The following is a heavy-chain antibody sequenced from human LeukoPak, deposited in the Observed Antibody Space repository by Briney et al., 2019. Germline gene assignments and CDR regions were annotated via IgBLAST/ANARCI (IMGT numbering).Heavy chain of an antibody. CDR3: ARLRPLLDQLLYFAFDS. CDR2: IHYSGST. CDR1: NGSISSHF. Sequence: PSETLSLTCSVSNGSISSHFWNWVRQPPGKGLEWIGHIHYSGSTNYNPSLKSRVTMSLDTSKNQFSLKLTSVTAADTAIFYCARLRPLLDQLLYFAFDSWGQGTLVTVSS. J-gene: IGHJ4*02. V-gene: IGHV4-59*11. D-gene: IGHD2-2*02.